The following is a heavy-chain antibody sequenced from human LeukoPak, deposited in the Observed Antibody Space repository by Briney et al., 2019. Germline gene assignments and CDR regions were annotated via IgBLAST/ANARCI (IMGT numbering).Heavy chain of an antibody. V-gene: IGHV3-23*01. Sequence: PGGSLRLSCAASGFTVSSNYISWVRQAPGKGLEWVSAISGSGGSTYYADSVKGRFTISRDNSKNTLYLQMNSLRAEDTAVYYCAKEVVVVPAAIIGGYFDYWGQGTLVTVSS. D-gene: IGHD2-2*01. CDR1: GFTVSSNY. CDR2: ISGSGGST. CDR3: AKEVVVVPAAIIGGYFDY. J-gene: IGHJ4*02.